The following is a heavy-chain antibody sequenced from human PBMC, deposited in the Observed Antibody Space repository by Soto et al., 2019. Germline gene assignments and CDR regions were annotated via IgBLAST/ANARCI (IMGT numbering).Heavy chain of an antibody. V-gene: IGHV4-4*07. CDR1: CGSIIKFY. Sequence: SETLSLICNFSCGSIIKFYWAWIRKTAGNGLEWMGRVYATGTTDYNPSLRSRVAMSVDISKKTFSLRLGSVTGADSGVYYCVRDGSKSLRDWFDPWGQGILVTVSS. CDR3: VRDGSKSLRDWFDP. J-gene: IGHJ5*02. CDR2: VYATGTT.